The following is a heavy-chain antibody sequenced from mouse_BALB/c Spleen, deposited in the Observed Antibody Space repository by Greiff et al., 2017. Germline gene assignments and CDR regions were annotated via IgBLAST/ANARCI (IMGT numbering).Heavy chain of an antibody. D-gene: IGHD1-1*01. CDR2: IWAGGST. J-gene: IGHJ3*01. V-gene: IGHV2-9*02. CDR1: GFSLTSYG. CDR3: ARDRHYGSRGSFAY. Sequence: VKLMESGPGLVAPSQSLSITCTVSGFSLTSYGVHWVRQPPGKGLEWLGVIWAGGSTNYNSALMSRLSISKDNSKSQVFLKMNSLQTDDTAMYYCARDRHYGSRGSFAYWGQGTLVTVSA.